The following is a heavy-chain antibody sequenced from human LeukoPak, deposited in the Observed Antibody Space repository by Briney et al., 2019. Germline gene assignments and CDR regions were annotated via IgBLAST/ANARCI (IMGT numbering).Heavy chain of an antibody. Sequence: NPSETLSLTCTVSGGSISDYYWSWIRQLAGKGLEWIGRIYSSGSTNYNPSLKSRLTMPVDTSKNQFSLKLSSVTAADTAVYYCARGDSSSWYYFDFWGQGTLVTVSS. D-gene: IGHD6-13*01. J-gene: IGHJ4*02. CDR2: IYSSGST. CDR1: GGSISDYY. CDR3: ARGDSSSWYYFDF. V-gene: IGHV4-4*07.